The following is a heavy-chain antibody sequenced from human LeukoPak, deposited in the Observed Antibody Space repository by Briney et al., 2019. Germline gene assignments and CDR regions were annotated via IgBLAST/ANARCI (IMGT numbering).Heavy chain of an antibody. CDR2: IKQDGSEK. V-gene: IGHV3-7*01. D-gene: IGHD6-19*01. Sequence: PGGSLRLSCAASGFTFSSYWMSWVRQAPGKGLEWVANIKQDGSEKYYVDSVKGRFTISRDNAKNSLYLQMNSLRAEDTAVYYCAKPLFPERGWYFWSDYWGQGTLVTVSS. J-gene: IGHJ4*02. CDR3: AKPLFPERGWYFWSDY. CDR1: GFTFSSYW.